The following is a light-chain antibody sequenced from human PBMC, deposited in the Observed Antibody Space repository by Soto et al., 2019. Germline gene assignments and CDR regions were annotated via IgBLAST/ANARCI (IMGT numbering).Light chain of an antibody. CDR3: QQQGT. Sequence: IVLTHSPGTLSLSPGERATLSCRASRSLSSSYVVWYQQKPGQAPRLLIYAASRRATGIPDRFSGSGSATEYTLTISRLEPEDFAVYYCQQQGTFGQGTKVDIK. J-gene: IGKJ2*01. CDR2: AAS. CDR1: RSLSSSY. V-gene: IGKV3-20*01.